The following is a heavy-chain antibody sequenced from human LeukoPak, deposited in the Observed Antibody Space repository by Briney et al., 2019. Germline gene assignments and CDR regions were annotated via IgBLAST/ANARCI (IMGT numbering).Heavy chain of an antibody. CDR3: ARTASGDYYGMDV. D-gene: IGHD1-26*01. V-gene: IGHV4-59*08. CDR2: TSYSGST. Sequence: PSETLSLTCTVSGGSINNSYWSWVRQPPGKGLEWIGYTSYSGSTNYNPSLKSRVTMSVDTSTDQFSLRLISVTAADTAVYYCARTASGDYYGMDVWGQGTTVTVSS. J-gene: IGHJ6*02. CDR1: GGSINNSY.